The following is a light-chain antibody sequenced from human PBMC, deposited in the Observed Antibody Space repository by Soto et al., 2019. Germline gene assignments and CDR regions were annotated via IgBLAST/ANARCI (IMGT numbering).Light chain of an antibody. J-gene: IGKJ1*01. V-gene: IGKV2-30*01. CDR1: QSLEYSDGNSY. CDR2: TAS. Sequence: DIVVTQSPLSLPVTLGQPASISCRSSQSLEYSDGNSYLSWFQQRPGQSPRRLIYTASNRDSGVRDRVHGSGSRRNFSLKISRVEAEDVGVYYWLRIRGGRWTFGQGTRVEIK. CDR3: LRIRGGRWT.